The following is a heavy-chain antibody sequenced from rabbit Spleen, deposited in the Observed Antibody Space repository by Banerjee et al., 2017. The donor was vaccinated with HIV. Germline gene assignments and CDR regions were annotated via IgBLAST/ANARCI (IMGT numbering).Heavy chain of an antibody. J-gene: IGHJ6*01. CDR3: ARDTGTSFSTYGMDL. D-gene: IGHD8-1*01. CDR1: GFSFSSSYW. CDR2: IYAGSSGNT. Sequence: QSLEESGGGLVKPGASLTLTCTASGFSFSSSYWICWVRQAPGKGLEWIASIYAGSSGNTYYASWAKGRFTISKTSSTTVTLQMTSLTTADTATYFCARDTGTSFSTYGMDLWGQGTLVTV. V-gene: IGHV1S40*01.